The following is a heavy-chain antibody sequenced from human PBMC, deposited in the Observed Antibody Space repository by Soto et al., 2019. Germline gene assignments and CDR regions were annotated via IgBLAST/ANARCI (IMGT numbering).Heavy chain of an antibody. CDR1: GFTFTSYA. J-gene: IGHJ4*02. Sequence: GGSLRLSCAASGFTFTSYAMHWVRQAPGKGLEYVAIISYDGSNTYYADSVKGRFTISRDNSKNTLYLQINSLRAEDTAVYYCANFCETKKWLRYFDYCGQLCLVTVSS. D-gene: IGHD6-19*01. CDR3: ANFCETKKWLRYFDY. CDR2: ISYDGSNT. V-gene: IGHV3-30*18.